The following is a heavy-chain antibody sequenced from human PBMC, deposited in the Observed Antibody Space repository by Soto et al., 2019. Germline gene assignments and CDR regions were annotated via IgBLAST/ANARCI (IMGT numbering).Heavy chain of an antibody. Sequence: PSETLSLTCTVSGVSITSYFWSLIRQTPGKGLDWIGSISFSGATYSNPSLKGRAALSVDTSENHLSLTLNSVTSADTAVYFCARDRRDGYTRYFEFWGQGNRVTVSS. CDR2: ISFSGAT. CDR1: GVSITSYF. J-gene: IGHJ4*02. CDR3: ARDRRDGYTRYFEF. V-gene: IGHV4-59*01. D-gene: IGHD5-12*01.